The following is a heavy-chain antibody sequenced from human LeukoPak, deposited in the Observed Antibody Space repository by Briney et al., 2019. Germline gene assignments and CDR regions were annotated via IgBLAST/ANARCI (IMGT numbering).Heavy chain of an antibody. CDR3: ASGVGYSGYDYAYHVYHMDV. CDR2: IYYSGST. Sequence: PSETLSLTCTVSGGSISSSSYYWGWIRQPPGKGLEWIGSIYYSGSTYYNPSLKSRVTISVDTSKNQFSLKLSSVTAADTAVYYCASGVGYSGYDYAYHVYHMDVWGKGTTVTVSS. V-gene: IGHV4-39*01. J-gene: IGHJ6*03. CDR1: GGSISSSSYY. D-gene: IGHD5-12*01.